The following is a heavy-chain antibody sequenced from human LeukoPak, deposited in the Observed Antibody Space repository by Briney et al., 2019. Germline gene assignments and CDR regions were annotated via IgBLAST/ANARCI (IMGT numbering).Heavy chain of an antibody. V-gene: IGHV4-34*01. CDR1: GGSFSGYY. CDR3: ARGAVADY. J-gene: IGHJ4*02. D-gene: IGHD6-19*01. Sequence: SETLSLTCAVYGGSFSGYYWSWIRQPPGKGLEWIGEINHSGSTNYNPSLKSRVTISVDTSKDQFSLKLSSVTAADTAVYYCARGAVADYWGQGTLVTVSS. CDR2: INHSGST.